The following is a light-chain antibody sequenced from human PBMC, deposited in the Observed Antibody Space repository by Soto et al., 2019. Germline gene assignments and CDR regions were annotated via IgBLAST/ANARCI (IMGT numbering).Light chain of an antibody. V-gene: IGKV3-20*01. J-gene: IGKJ2*01. Sequence: IVLPQSPGTVSLSPGERATLSCRASETIGRAYFAWYQQKPGQTPRLLLYGASNRAAGIPDRFSGSGSGTDFTLTISRLEPEDSAVYYCHQYGTPPFTFGQGTKLEIK. CDR2: GAS. CDR1: ETIGRAY. CDR3: HQYGTPPFT.